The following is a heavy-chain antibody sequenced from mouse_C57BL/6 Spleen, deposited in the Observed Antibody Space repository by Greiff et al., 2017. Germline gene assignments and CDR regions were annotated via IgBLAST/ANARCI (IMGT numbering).Heavy chain of an antibody. J-gene: IGHJ4*01. CDR1: GYTFTSYG. CDR3: ARSMVTYYYAMDY. CDR2: IYPRSGNT. Sequence: ESGAELARPGASVKLSCKASGYTFTSYGISWVKQRTGQGLEWIGEIYPRSGNTYYNEKFKGKATLTADKSSSTAYMELRSLTSEDSAVYFCARSMVTYYYAMDYWGQGTSVTVSS. V-gene: IGHV1-81*01. D-gene: IGHD2-2*01.